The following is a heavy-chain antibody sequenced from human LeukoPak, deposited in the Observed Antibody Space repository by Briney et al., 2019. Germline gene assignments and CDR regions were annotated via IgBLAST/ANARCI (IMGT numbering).Heavy chain of an antibody. J-gene: IGHJ4*02. V-gene: IGHV1-2*02. Sequence: GASVKVSCKAFGYTFTSNYMHWVRQAPGQGLEWMGWINPNSGGTNYAQKFQGRVTMTRDTSISTAYMELSRLRSDDTAVYYCARVNARGVRGVIIFYWGQGTLVTVSS. D-gene: IGHD3-10*01. CDR3: ARVNARGVRGVIIFY. CDR1: GYTFTSNY. CDR2: INPNSGGT.